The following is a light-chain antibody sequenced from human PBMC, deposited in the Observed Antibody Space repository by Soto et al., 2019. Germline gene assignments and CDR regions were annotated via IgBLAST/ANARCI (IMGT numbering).Light chain of an antibody. J-gene: IGKJ1*01. V-gene: IGKV1-16*01. CDR2: VAS. CDR1: QDINY. Sequence: DIQMTQSPSSLSASVGDRVTITCRASQDINYLAWFQQQPGKAPRSLIYVASTLQSGVPSRFSGSGSGTDFTLTISSLQPEDFATYFCQQYNTYPLTVGQGTKVDIK. CDR3: QQYNTYPLT.